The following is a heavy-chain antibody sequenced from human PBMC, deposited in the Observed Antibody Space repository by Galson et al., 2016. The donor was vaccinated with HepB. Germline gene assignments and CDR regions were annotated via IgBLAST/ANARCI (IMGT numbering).Heavy chain of an antibody. CDR2: IYPGDSDT. V-gene: IGHV5-51*01. CDR1: GYKFTNYW. J-gene: IGHJ4*02. Sequence: QSGAEVTKPGESLKISCKGSGYKFTNYWIGWVRQMPGKGLEWLGIIYPGDSDTRYSPSFQGQVTIPADKSTSTVYLQWSSLRASDTAIYYCARQESYYSGIDYWGQGALVTVSS. CDR3: ARQESYYSGIDY. D-gene: IGHD1-26*01.